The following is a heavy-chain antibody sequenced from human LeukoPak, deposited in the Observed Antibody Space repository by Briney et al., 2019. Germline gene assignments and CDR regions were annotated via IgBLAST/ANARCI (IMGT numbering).Heavy chain of an antibody. J-gene: IGHJ6*02. CDR3: ARALYYYDSSGYHTPYYYGMDV. Sequence: GGSLRLSCAASGFTFSSYGMHWVRQAPGKGLEWVAVIWYDGSNKYYADSVKGRFTISRGNSKNTLYLQMNSLRAEDTAVYYCARALYYYDSSGYHTPYYYGMDVWGQGTTVTVSS. V-gene: IGHV3-33*01. D-gene: IGHD3-22*01. CDR2: IWYDGSNK. CDR1: GFTFSSYG.